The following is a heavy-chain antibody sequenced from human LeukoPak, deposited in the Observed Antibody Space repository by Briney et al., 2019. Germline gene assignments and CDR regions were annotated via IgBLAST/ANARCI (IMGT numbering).Heavy chain of an antibody. D-gene: IGHD1-26*01. CDR3: AKSASGGSSPQYYFDY. Sequence: PGRSLRLSCAASGFTFSSYGMHWVRQAPGKGLEWVAVISYDGSNKYYADSVKGRFTISRDNSKNTLYLQMNSLRAEDTAVYYCAKSASGGSSPQYYFDYWGQGTLVTVSS. CDR1: GFTFSSYG. V-gene: IGHV3-30*18. CDR2: ISYDGSNK. J-gene: IGHJ4*02.